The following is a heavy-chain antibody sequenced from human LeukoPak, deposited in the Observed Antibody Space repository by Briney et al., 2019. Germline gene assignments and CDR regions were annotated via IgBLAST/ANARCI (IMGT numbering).Heavy chain of an antibody. CDR2: IYYSGST. V-gene: IGHV4-39*01. CDR3: ARLITIFGVAQLNWYFDL. Sequence: SETLSLTCTVSGGSISSSSYYWGWIRQPPGKGLEWIGSIYYSGSTYYNPSLKSRATISVDTSKNQVSLKLSSVTAADTAVYYCARLITIFGVAQLNWYFDLWGRGTLVTVSS. D-gene: IGHD3-3*01. CDR1: GGSISSSSYY. J-gene: IGHJ2*01.